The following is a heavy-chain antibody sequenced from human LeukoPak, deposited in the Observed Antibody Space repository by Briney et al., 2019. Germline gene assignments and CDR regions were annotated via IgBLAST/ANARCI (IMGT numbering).Heavy chain of an antibody. CDR2: IYPGDSDT. CDR3: ARDYCGGDCRDTFDF. J-gene: IGHJ3*01. V-gene: IGHV5-51*01. CDR1: GYSFTSYW. Sequence: GESLKISCKGSGYSFTSYWIGWVRQMPGKGLEWMGIIYPGDSDTRYSPSFQGQVTISADKSISTAYLEWISLKTLDTAIYYCARDYCGGDCRDTFDFWGQGTMVTVSS. D-gene: IGHD2-21*02.